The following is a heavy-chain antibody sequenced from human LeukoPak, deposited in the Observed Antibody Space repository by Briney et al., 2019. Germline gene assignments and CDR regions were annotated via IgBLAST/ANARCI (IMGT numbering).Heavy chain of an antibody. J-gene: IGHJ3*02. V-gene: IGHV2-5*02. CDR2: IYWDDDK. Sequence: SGPTLVNPTQTLRLTCTFSGFSLSTSGVGVGWIRQPPGKALEWLALIYWDDDKRYSPSLKSRLTITKDTSKNQVVLTMTNMDPVDTATYYCAHSSYYYDSSGYDAFDIWGQGTMVTVSS. CDR1: GFSLSTSGVG. CDR3: AHSSYYYDSSGYDAFDI. D-gene: IGHD3-22*01.